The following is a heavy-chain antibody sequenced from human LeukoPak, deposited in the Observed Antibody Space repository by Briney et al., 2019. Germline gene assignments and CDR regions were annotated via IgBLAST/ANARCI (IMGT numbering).Heavy chain of an antibody. CDR1: GYTFTSYY. CDR2: INPSGGST. J-gene: IGHJ4*02. V-gene: IGHV1-46*03. CDR3: ARAIAVAGVDY. D-gene: IGHD6-19*01. Sequence: ASVKVSCKASGYTFTSYYMHWVRQAPGQGLEWMGIINPSGGSTSYAQKFQGRVTMTRDTSTSTVYMELSSLRSEDTAVCYCARAIAVAGVDYWGQGTLVTVSS.